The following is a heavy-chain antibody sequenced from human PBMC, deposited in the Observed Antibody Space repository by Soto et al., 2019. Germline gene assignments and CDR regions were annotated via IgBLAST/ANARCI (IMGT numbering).Heavy chain of an antibody. CDR1: VFTFSSYA. J-gene: IGHJ4*02. D-gene: IGHD3-3*01. CDR3: AKERGFTIFGGQYYFDY. V-gene: IGHV3-23*01. CDR2: ISGSGGST. Sequence: VGSLRLSCASSVFTFSSYAMSCVRQSPGKGLEWVSAISGSGGSTYYADSVKGRFTISRDNSKNTLYLQMNSLRAEDTAVYYCAKERGFTIFGGQYYFDYLGQGTLVIVS.